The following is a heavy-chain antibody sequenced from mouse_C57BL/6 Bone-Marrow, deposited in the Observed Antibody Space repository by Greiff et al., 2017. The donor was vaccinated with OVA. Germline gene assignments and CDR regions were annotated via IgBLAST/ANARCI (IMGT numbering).Heavy chain of an antibody. CDR3: AREGYYGAGFAY. CDR1: GYTFTSYW. Sequence: VQLQQPGAELVRPGSSVKLSCKASGYTFTSYWMDWVTQRPGQGLEWIGNIYPSDSETHYNQKFKDKATLTVDKSSSTAYMQLSSLTAVDSAVYDGAREGYYGAGFAYWGQGTLVTVSA. V-gene: IGHV1-61*01. J-gene: IGHJ3*01. D-gene: IGHD1-1*01. CDR2: IYPSDSET.